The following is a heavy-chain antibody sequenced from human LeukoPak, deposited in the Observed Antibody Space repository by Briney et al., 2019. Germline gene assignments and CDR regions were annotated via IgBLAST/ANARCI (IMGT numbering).Heavy chain of an antibody. Sequence: SETLSLTCAVYGGSFSGYYWRWIRQPPGKGLEWIGEINHSGSTNYNPSLKSRVTISVDTSKNQFSLKLSSVTAADTAVYYCARGLKLYYYDSSGYWCDPWGQGTLVTVSS. CDR2: INHSGST. CDR1: GGSFSGYY. D-gene: IGHD3-22*01. V-gene: IGHV4-34*01. CDR3: ARGLKLYYYDSSGYWCDP. J-gene: IGHJ5*02.